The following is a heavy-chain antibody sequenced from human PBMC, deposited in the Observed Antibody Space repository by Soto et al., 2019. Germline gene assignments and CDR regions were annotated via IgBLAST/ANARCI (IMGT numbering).Heavy chain of an antibody. V-gene: IGHV3-23*01. J-gene: IGHJ4*02. CDR2: ISGSGGST. D-gene: IGHD2-2*02. CDR3: ARVVVPAAIFSPFDY. Sequence: GGSLRLSCAASGFTFSSYAMSWVRQAPGKGLEWVSAISGSGGSTYYADSVKGRFTISRDNSKNTLYLQMNSLRAEDTAVYYCARVVVPAAIFSPFDYWGQGTLVTVSS. CDR1: GFTFSSYA.